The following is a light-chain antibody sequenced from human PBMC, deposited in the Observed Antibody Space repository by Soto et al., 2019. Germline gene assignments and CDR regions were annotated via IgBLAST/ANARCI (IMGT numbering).Light chain of an antibody. CDR3: QQYGSSPWT. V-gene: IGKV1-39*01. J-gene: IGKJ1*01. Sequence: DIQMTQSPSSLSASVGDRVTIACRATQSINIYLNWYQQKPGKAPKLLIYGATTLQSGVPSRFSADGSGTNFNLTISSLQPEDFAVYYCQQYGSSPWTFGQGTKVDIK. CDR1: QSINIY. CDR2: GAT.